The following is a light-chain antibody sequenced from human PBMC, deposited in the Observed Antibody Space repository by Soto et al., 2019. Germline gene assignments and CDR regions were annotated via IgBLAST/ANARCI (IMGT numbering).Light chain of an antibody. CDR3: QQYRTLAS. CDR1: QSISDW. CDR2: KAS. J-gene: IGKJ1*01. V-gene: IGKV1-5*03. Sequence: EIQMTQSPSTLSASVGDRVTITCRVSQSISDWLAWYQQKPGEIPKLLIYKASTLETGVPSRFSGGGSETDFTLTISSLQPDDFATYYCQQYRTLASFGQGTKVEIK.